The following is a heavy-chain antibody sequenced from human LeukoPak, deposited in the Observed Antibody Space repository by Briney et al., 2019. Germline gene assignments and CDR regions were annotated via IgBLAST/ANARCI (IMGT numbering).Heavy chain of an antibody. J-gene: IGHJ4*02. D-gene: IGHD2-2*01. Sequence: PGGSLRLSCAASGFTFSSYETNWVRQAPGKGLEWVSYISSSGSTIYYADSVKGRFTISRDNAKNSLYLQMNSLRAEDTAVYYCARAGDIVVVPAAYPFDYWGQGTLVTVSS. CDR1: GFTFSSYE. CDR3: ARAGDIVVVPAAYPFDY. CDR2: ISSSGSTI. V-gene: IGHV3-48*03.